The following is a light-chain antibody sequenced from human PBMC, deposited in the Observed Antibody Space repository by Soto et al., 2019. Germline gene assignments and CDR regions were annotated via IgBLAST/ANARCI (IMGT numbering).Light chain of an antibody. CDR1: QSVSGN. CDR2: AAS. Sequence: EIVMTQSPATLSVSPGERATLSCRASQSVSGNLAWYQQKPGQAPRLLIYAASTRATGIPARFSGSGSGTEFTLSISSLQSEDFAVYYCHQYNSWPPITFGPGTKVDIK. J-gene: IGKJ3*01. V-gene: IGKV3-15*01. CDR3: HQYNSWPPIT.